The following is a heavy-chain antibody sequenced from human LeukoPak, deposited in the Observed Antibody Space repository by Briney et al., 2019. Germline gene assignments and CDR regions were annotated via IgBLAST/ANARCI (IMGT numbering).Heavy chain of an antibody. D-gene: IGHD3-16*01. CDR2: ISWTSDYI. CDR3: TRRLDD. CDR1: GFTFNTYS. V-gene: IGHV3-21*06. Sequence: GGSLRLSCAASGFTFNTYSMTWVRQAPGKGLEWVSSISWTSDYIYYADSVKGRFTISRDNAQNSLYLQMNGLRVEDTAVYYCTRRLDDWGQGTLVTVSS. J-gene: IGHJ4*02.